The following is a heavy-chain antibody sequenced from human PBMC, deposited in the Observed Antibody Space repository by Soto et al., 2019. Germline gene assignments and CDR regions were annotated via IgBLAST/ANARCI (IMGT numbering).Heavy chain of an antibody. J-gene: IGHJ4*02. CDR2: IYPDNSDT. D-gene: IGHD3-22*01. V-gene: IGHV5-51*01. CDR1: GYTFTRSW. Sequence: CLKISCKCSGYTFTRSWIGWVRQVPGKVLGWMGIIYPDNSDTRYSPSFQGQVTISVDKSIRTAYLHWSSIKASDTAMDYCVRPDSIGYYHYWAQGTMVTVSS. CDR3: VRPDSIGYYHY.